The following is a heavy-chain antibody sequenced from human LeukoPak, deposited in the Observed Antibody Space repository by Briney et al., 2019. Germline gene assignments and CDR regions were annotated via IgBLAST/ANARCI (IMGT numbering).Heavy chain of an antibody. CDR3: AKRPGPNTDGWFDS. J-gene: IGHJ5*01. Sequence: GGSLRLSCAASGFTFRSYAMSWVRQAPGVGLEWFSSISGSGGVTHYGDSVKGRFTISRDNSKDTLYLQMSGLRADDTAVYYCAKRPGPNTDGWFDSWGQGTLVAVSS. V-gene: IGHV3-23*01. CDR2: ISGSGGVT. D-gene: IGHD2-8*01. CDR1: GFTFRSYA.